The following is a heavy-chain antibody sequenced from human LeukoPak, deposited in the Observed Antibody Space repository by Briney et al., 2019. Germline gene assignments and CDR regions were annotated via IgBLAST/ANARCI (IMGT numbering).Heavy chain of an antibody. Sequence: PSETLSLTCAVYGGSFSGYYWSWIRQPPGKGLEWIGEINHSGSTNYNPSLKSRVTISVDTSKNQFSLKLSSVTAADTAVYYCARMGYSSIWSDYWGQGTLVTVSS. D-gene: IGHD6-13*01. J-gene: IGHJ4*02. V-gene: IGHV4-34*01. CDR1: GGSFSGYY. CDR3: ARMGYSSIWSDY. CDR2: INHSGST.